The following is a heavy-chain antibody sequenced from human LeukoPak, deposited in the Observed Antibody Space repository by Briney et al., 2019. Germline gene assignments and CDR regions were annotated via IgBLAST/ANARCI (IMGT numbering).Heavy chain of an antibody. J-gene: IGHJ4*01. CDR1: GYSFTSYW. D-gene: IGHD1-14*01. CDR2: IYPGDSDT. Sequence: GESLKISCKGSGYSFTSYWIGWVRQMPGKGLEWMSIIYPGDSDTSYSPSFQGQVTISADKSISHAYLQRSSLKASDTAMYYCARHGPQAGVLTGDYWGQGTLVTVSS. V-gene: IGHV5-51*01. CDR3: ARHGPQAGVLTGDY.